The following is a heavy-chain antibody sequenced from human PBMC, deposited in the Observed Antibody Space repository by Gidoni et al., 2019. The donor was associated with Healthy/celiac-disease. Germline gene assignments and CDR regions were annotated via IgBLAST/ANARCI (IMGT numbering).Heavy chain of an antibody. CDR1: GFTFSDYY. Sequence: QVQLVESGGGLVKPGGSLRLSCAASGFTFSDYYMSWIRQAPGKGLEWVSYISSSSSYTNYADSVKGRFTISRDNAKNSLYLQMNSLRAEDTAVYYCARDWGRVATPFGGWFDPWGQGTLVTVSS. CDR2: ISSSSSYT. J-gene: IGHJ5*02. CDR3: ARDWGRVATPFGGWFDP. D-gene: IGHD3-16*01. V-gene: IGHV3-11*06.